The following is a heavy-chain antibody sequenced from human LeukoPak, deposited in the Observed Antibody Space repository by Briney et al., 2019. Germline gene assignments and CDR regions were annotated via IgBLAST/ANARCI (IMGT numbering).Heavy chain of an antibody. CDR3: ARGALLWFGELDY. J-gene: IGHJ4*02. D-gene: IGHD3-10*01. Sequence: SETLSLTCTVSGGSISSGDYYWSWIRQPPGKGLEWIGYIYYSGSTYYNPSLKSRVTISVDTSKNQFSLKLSSATAADTAVYYCARGALLWFGELDYWDQGTLVTVSS. CDR1: GGSISSGDYY. V-gene: IGHV4-30-4*01. CDR2: IYYSGST.